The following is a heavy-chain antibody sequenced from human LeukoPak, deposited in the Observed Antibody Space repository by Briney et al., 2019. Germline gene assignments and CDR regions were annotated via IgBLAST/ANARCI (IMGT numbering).Heavy chain of an antibody. D-gene: IGHD3-10*01. J-gene: IGHJ4*02. Sequence: ASVKVSCKASGYTFTSYDINWVRQATGQGLEWMGWMNPNSGNTGYAQKFQGRVTMTRNTSISTAHMELSSLRSEDTAVYYCARDYYALGKLDYWGQGTLVTVSS. V-gene: IGHV1-8*01. CDR3: ARDYYALGKLDY. CDR1: GYTFTSYD. CDR2: MNPNSGNT.